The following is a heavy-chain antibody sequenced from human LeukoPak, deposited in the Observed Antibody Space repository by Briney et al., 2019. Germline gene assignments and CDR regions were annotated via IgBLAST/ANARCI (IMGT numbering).Heavy chain of an antibody. CDR2: IYPGDSDI. Sequence: GESLKISCKASGYSFTNYWIGWVRQMPGKGLEWMGIIYPGDSDIRYSPSFQGQVTISADKSITTAYLHWTSLQASDSGIYYCAAPQVPYGGPRPLGSWGQGTQVTVSS. V-gene: IGHV5-51*01. J-gene: IGHJ4*02. CDR1: GYSFTNYW. CDR3: AAPQVPYGGPRPLGS. D-gene: IGHD4-23*01.